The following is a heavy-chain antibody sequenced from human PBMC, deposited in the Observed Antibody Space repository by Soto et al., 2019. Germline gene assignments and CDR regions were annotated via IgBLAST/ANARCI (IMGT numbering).Heavy chain of an antibody. CDR1: GGSISNSRFY. J-gene: IGHJ5*02. CDR2: IYHTGNA. D-gene: IGHD3-22*01. Sequence: SLPCRVSGGSISNSRFYWAWVPQPPGGGLEWIGSIYHTGNAYYNPSLKSRVTISVDTSKNQFSLKLTSVTAADAALYYCARDFFDSSDYTTNWFDPWGQGTLVTVSS. V-gene: IGHV4-39*01. CDR3: ARDFFDSSDYTTNWFDP.